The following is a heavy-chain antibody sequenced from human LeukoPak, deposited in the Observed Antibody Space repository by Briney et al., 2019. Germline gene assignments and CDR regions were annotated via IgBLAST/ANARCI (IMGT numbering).Heavy chain of an antibody. V-gene: IGHV3-23*01. D-gene: IGHD3-10*01. CDR2: ISGSSAST. J-gene: IGHJ4*02. CDR1: GFTFSTYA. Sequence: GGSLRLSCAASGFTFSTYAMNWVRQAPGKGLEWVSGISGSSASTYYADSVKGRFTISRDNSKNTLYVQMNSLRAEDTAAYYCAVGSYYFDYWGQGTLVTVSS. CDR3: AVGSYYFDY.